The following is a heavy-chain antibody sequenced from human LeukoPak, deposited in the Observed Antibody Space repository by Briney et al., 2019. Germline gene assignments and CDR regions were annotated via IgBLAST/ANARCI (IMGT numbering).Heavy chain of an antibody. CDR1: GFTFTNAW. D-gene: IGHD3-10*01. CDR2: IKSKGDGETT. CDR3: ATDLGLTMIRGVIVH. Sequence: GGSLRLSCAASGFTFTNAWMTWVRQAPGKGLEWVGRIKSKGDGETTDYAAPVKGRFTMSRDDSKATLYLQMNSLKAEDTAVYHCATDLGLTMIRGVIVHWGQGALVSLSS. J-gene: IGHJ4*02. V-gene: IGHV3-15*01.